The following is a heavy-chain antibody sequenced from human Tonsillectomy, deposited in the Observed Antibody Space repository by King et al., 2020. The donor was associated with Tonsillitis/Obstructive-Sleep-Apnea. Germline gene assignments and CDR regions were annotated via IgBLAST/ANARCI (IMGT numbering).Heavy chain of an antibody. D-gene: IGHD3-10*01. CDR2: ISGGGGST. CDR1: GITFSSYA. Sequence: VQLVESGGGLVQPGGSLRLSCAASGITFSSYAMSWVRQAPGKGLEWVSTISGGGGSTYYADSVKGRFTISRDNSKNTLYLQMNSLRAEDTAVYYCAKAMVQRIIITNFDYWGQGTLVTVSS. J-gene: IGHJ4*02. CDR3: AKAMVQRIIITNFDY. V-gene: IGHV3-23*04.